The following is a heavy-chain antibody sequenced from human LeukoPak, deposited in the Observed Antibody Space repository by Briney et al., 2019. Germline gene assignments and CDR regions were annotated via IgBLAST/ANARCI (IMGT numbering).Heavy chain of an antibody. CDR2: IYYSGST. J-gene: IGHJ3*02. Sequence: SETLSLTCTVSGGSISSYYWSWIRQPPGKGLEWIGYIYYSGSTNYNPSLKSRVTISVDTSKNQFSLKLSSVTAADTAVYYCARDRVGYFDPNDAFDIWGQGTMVTVSS. V-gene: IGHV4-59*01. D-gene: IGHD3-9*01. CDR1: GGSISSYY. CDR3: ARDRVGYFDPNDAFDI.